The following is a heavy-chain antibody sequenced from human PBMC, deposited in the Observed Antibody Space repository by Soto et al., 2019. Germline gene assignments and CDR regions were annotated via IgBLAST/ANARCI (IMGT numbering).Heavy chain of an antibody. CDR3: ARASIHTIRYYYYGMDV. V-gene: IGHV3-53*04. CDR2: IYSGGST. CDR1: GFTVSSNY. Sequence: EVQLVESGGGLVQPGGSLRLSCAASGFTVSSNYMSWVRQAPGKGLEWVSVIYSGGSTYYADSVKGRFTISRHNSXNXLYLQMNSLRAEDTAVYYCARASIHTIRYYYYGMDVWGQGTTVTISS. D-gene: IGHD3-3*01. J-gene: IGHJ6*02.